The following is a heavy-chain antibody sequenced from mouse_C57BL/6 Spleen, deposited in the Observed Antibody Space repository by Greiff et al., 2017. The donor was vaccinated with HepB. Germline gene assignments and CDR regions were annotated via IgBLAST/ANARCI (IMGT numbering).Heavy chain of an antibody. CDR3: ARLVDWYFDD. V-gene: IGHV1-52*01. Sequence: QVQLQQPGAELVRPGSSVKLSCKASGYTFTSYWMHWVKQRPIQGLEWIGNIDPSDSETHYNQKFKDKATLTVDKSSSTAYMQLRSLTSDDSAVYYCARLVDWYFDDWGKGTTVTVSS. CDR1: GYTFTSYW. D-gene: IGHD1-1*02. J-gene: IGHJ1*03. CDR2: IDPSDSET.